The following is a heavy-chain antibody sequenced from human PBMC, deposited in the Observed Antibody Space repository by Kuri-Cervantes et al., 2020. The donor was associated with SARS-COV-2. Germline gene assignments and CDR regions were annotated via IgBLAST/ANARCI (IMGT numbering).Heavy chain of an antibody. D-gene: IGHD2-2*01. J-gene: IGHJ5*02. Sequence: LSLTCAASGFTFSSYWMSWVRQAPGKGLKWVANIKQDGSEKYYVDSVKGRFTISRDNAKNSLYLQMNSLRAEDTAVYYCARDRGIVVVPAAIWFDPWGQGTLVTVSS. CDR3: ARDRGIVVVPAAIWFDP. CDR1: GFTFSSYW. V-gene: IGHV3-7*01. CDR2: IKQDGSEK.